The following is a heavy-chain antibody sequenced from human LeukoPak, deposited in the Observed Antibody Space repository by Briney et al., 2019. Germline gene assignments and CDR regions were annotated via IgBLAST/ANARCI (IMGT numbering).Heavy chain of an antibody. V-gene: IGHV1-69*13. J-gene: IGHJ4*02. CDR3: ASTGIQYMLYYFDY. Sequence: SVKVSCKASGGTSSSYAISWVRQAPGQGLEWMGGIIPIFGTANYAQKFQGRVTITADESTSTAYMELSSLRSEDTAVYYCASTGIQYMLYYFDYWGQGTLVTVSS. D-gene: IGHD2-8*01. CDR1: GGTSSSYA. CDR2: IIPIFGTA.